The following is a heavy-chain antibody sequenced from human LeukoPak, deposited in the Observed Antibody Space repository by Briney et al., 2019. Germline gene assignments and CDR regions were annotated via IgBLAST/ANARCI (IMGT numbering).Heavy chain of an antibody. V-gene: IGHV4-39*07. CDR2: IYYSGST. J-gene: IGHJ6*03. CDR3: ARADGGYGLYYYYYMDV. CDR1: GGSISSSSYY. Sequence: SETLSLTCTVSGGSISSSSYYWGWIRQPPGKGLEWIGSIYYSGSTYYNPSLKSRVTISVDTSKNQFSLKLSSVTAADTAVYYCARADGGYGLYYYYYMDVWGKGTTVTVSS. D-gene: IGHD5-12*01.